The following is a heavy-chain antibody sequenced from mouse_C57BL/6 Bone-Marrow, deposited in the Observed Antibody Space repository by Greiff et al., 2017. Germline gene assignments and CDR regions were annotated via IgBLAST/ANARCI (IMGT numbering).Heavy chain of an antibody. CDR3: GREDGSGLVAY. V-gene: IGHV1-39*01. CDR1: GYSFTNYN. D-gene: IGHD3-2*02. Sequence: VQLQQSGPELVKPGASVKLSCKASGYSFTNYNMNWVKQSPGKSLEWIGVIHPNCGSTSYNEKFKGKATLTVDQSSSTAYMQLNSLTSEESSDYYGGREDGSGLVAYWGQGTLVTVSA. CDR2: IHPNCGST. J-gene: IGHJ3*01.